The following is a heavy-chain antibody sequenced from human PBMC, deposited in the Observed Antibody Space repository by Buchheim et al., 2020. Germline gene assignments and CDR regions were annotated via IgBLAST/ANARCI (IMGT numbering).Heavy chain of an antibody. Sequence: QVQLQEWGPGLVKPSETLSLSCTVSGGSIRSNYWSWIRQPPGKGLEYLGQVYHSGTTNYNPSLKSQVSISLDTSKNQFSLELRSVTAADTSVYYCARDIEVVGATLYFDLCGRGTL. V-gene: IGHV4-59*01. CDR1: GGSIRSNY. D-gene: IGHD1-26*01. CDR2: VYHSGTT. CDR3: ARDIEVVGATLYFDL. J-gene: IGHJ2*01.